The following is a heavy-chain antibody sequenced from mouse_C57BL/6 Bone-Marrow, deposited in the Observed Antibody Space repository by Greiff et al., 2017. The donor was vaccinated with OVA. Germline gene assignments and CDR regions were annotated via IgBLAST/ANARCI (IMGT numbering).Heavy chain of an antibody. CDR3: ARHHDDYGGGAMDD. Sequence: EVMLVESGGGLVQPGESLKLSCESNEYEFPSHDMSWVRKTPEKRLELVAAINSDGGSTYYPDTMERRFIISRDNTKKTLYLQMSSLRSEDTALYYWARHHDDYGGGAMDDWGQGTSVTVSS. V-gene: IGHV5-2*01. J-gene: IGHJ4*01. CDR2: INSDGGST. D-gene: IGHD2-4*01. CDR1: EYEFPSHD.